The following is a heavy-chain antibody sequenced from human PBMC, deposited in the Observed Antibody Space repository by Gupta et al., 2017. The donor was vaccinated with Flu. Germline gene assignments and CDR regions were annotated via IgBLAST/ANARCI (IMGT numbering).Heavy chain of an antibody. V-gene: IGHV3-15*01. CDR3: VGDPEFIPH. CDR2: IKTESEGATT. CDR1: GFTYSNVW. J-gene: IGHJ4*02. Sequence: EVQLVESGGGLVEPGGSLRLSCAASGFTYSNVWMSWVRQAPGKGLEWVGRIKTESEGATTDYAAPVRGRFTISRDESKSTSYLQMNSLKIEDTAVYFCVGDPEFIPHWGQGTLVTVXS. D-gene: IGHD2-21*01.